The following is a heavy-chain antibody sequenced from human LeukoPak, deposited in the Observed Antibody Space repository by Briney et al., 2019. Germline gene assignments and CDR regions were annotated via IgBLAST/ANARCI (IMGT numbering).Heavy chain of an antibody. CDR1: GFTFSNAW. CDR3: TTVAWMQLWSIDS. D-gene: IGHD5-18*01. Sequence: GGSLRLSCAASGFTFSNAWMSWVRQAPGKGLEWVGRIKSKTDGGTTDYAAPVKGRFTISRDDSKNTLYLQMNSLKTEDTAVYFCTTVAWMQLWSIDSWGQGTLVTVSS. J-gene: IGHJ4*02. CDR2: IKSKTDGGTT. V-gene: IGHV3-15*01.